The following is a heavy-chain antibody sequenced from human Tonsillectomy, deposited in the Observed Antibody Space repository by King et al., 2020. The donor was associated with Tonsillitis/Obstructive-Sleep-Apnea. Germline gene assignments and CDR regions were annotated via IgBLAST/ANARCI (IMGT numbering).Heavy chain of an antibody. D-gene: IGHD2-2*01. V-gene: IGHV3-23*04. CDR1: WFTFIRHA. CDR2: YIGSWWST. Sequence: VQLVESGGGLVQPWGSLRLSFASSWFTFIRHAISWVRPAPGKGLEWVSAYIGSWWSTYYADSVKGRFTISRDNSKNTLYLQMNSLRAEDTAVYYCAKDRAGTSCSDYWGQGTLVTVSS. J-gene: IGHJ4*02. CDR3: AKDRAGTSCSDY.